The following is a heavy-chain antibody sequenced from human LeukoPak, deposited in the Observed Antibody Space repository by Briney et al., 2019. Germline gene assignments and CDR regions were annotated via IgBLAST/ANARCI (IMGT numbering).Heavy chain of an antibody. CDR1: GGSISSSSAY. V-gene: IGHV4-39*01. Sequence: SETLSLTCTVSGGSISSSSAYWGWIRQPPGKGLEWIGNIYYSNNTYYNPSLKSRVTISADTSKNQFPLTLGSVSATDTAVYYCVSPRGFSYGYFDYWGQGTLVTVSS. J-gene: IGHJ4*02. D-gene: IGHD5-18*01. CDR2: IYYSNNT. CDR3: VSPRGFSYGYFDY.